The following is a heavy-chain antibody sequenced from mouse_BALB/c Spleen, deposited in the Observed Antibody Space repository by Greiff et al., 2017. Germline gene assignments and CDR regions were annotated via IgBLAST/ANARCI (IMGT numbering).Heavy chain of an antibody. J-gene: IGHJ3*01. CDR3: ARGGTSAY. Sequence: EVMLVESGPGLVKPSQSLSLTCTVTGYSITSDYAWNWIRQFPGNKLEWMGYISYSGSTSYNPSLKSRISITRDTSKNQFFLQLNSVTTEDTATYYCARGGTSAYWGQGTLVTVSA. CDR1: GYSITSDYA. D-gene: IGHD4-1*01. V-gene: IGHV3-2*02. CDR2: ISYSGST.